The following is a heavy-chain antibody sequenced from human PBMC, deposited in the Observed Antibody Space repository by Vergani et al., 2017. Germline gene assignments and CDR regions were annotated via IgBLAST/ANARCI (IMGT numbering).Heavy chain of an antibody. J-gene: IGHJ4*02. Sequence: QVQLQESGPGVVKPSQTLSLTFAVSGGSISNRNNCWTWVRPPPGKGLEWMGEICHTEDTKYSPSLKSRVTVSVDESRNLLSLRLNSVTAADRAVYYCASSGDRRWGYYLDCWGQGMLVTVSS. D-gene: IGHD6-25*01. V-gene: IGHV4-4*02. CDR3: ASSGDRRWGYYLDC. CDR2: ICHTEDT. CDR1: GGSISNRNNC.